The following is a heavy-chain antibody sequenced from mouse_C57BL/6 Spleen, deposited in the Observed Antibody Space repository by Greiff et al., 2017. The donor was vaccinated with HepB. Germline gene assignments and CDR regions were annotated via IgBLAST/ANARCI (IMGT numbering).Heavy chain of an antibody. D-gene: IGHD1-1*02. CDR2: ISSGSSTI. J-gene: IGHJ2*01. CDR3: ARGVAPYFDY. Sequence: EVNVVESGGGLVKPGGSLKLSCAASGFTFSDYGMHWVRQAPEKGLEWVAYISSGSSTIYYADTVKGRFTISRDNAKNTLFLQMTSLRSEDTAMYYCARGVAPYFDYWGQGTTLTVSS. V-gene: IGHV5-17*01. CDR1: GFTFSDYG.